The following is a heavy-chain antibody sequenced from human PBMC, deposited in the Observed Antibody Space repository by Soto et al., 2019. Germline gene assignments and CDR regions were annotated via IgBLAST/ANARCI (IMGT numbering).Heavy chain of an antibody. CDR1: GFTFSSYA. V-gene: IGHV3-30-3*01. Sequence: GGSLRLSCAASGFTFSSYAMHWVRQAPGKGLEWVAVISYDGSNKYYADSVKGRFTISRDNSKNTLYLQMNSLRAEDTAVYYCARDDSGYDYRVGIGFDYWGQGTLVTVSS. CDR2: ISYDGSNK. J-gene: IGHJ4*02. CDR3: ARDDSGYDYRVGIGFDY. D-gene: IGHD5-12*01.